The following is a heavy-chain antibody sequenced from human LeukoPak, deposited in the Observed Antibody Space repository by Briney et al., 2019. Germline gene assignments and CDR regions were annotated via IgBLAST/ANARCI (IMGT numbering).Heavy chain of an antibody. CDR2: IYYSGST. Sequence: KPSETLSLTCTVSGGSISSSSYYWGWIRQPPGKGLEWIGSIYYSGSTYYNPSLKSRVTISVDTSKNQFSLKLSSVTAADTAVYYCARPTGEATIEGSFDYWGQGTLVTVSS. CDR3: ARPTGEATIEGSFDY. D-gene: IGHD5-12*01. J-gene: IGHJ4*02. CDR1: GGSISSSSYY. V-gene: IGHV4-39*01.